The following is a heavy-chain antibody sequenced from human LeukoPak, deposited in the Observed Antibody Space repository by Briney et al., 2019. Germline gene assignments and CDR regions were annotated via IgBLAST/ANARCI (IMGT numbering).Heavy chain of an antibody. CDR1: GGSISSGGYY. V-gene: IGHV4-31*03. D-gene: IGHD3-16*01. CDR2: IYYSGST. Sequence: TLSLTCTVSGGSISSGGYYWSWIRQHPGKGLEWIGYIYYSGSTYYNPSLKSRVTISVDTSKNQFSLKLSSVTAADTAVYYCARDPGGQGVRDAFDIWGQGAMVTVSS. J-gene: IGHJ3*02. CDR3: ARDPGGQGVRDAFDI.